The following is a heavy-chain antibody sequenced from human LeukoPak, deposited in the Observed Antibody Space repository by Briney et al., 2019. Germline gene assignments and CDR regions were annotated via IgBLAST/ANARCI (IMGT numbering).Heavy chain of an antibody. CDR1: GGSFSGYY. D-gene: IGHD6-13*01. CDR2: INHSGST. V-gene: IGHV4-34*01. J-gene: IGHJ4*02. Sequence: KSSETLSLTCAVYGGSFSGYYWSWIRQPPGKGLEWIGEINHSGSTNYNPSLKSRVTISVDTSKNQFSLKLSSVTAADTAVYYCARKGGSSWRLWGQGTLVTVSS. CDR3: ARKGGSSWRL.